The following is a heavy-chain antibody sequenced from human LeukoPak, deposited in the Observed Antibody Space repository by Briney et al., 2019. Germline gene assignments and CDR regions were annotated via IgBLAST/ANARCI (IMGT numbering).Heavy chain of an antibody. J-gene: IGHJ5*02. V-gene: IGHV4-61*02. CDR1: GGSISSGRYH. CDR3: ARDKYSGSLSWFDP. CDR2: IYTSGST. Sequence: SDPLSLTCTVSGGSISSGRYHWRWIRQPAGKGLEWIGRIYTSGSTNYNPSLKSRVTISVDTSKNQFSLKLSSVTAADTAVYYCARDKYSGSLSWFDPWGQGTLVTVSS. D-gene: IGHD1-26*01.